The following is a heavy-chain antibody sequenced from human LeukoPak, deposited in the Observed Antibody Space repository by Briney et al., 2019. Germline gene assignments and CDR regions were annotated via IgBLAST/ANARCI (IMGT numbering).Heavy chain of an antibody. D-gene: IGHD7-27*01. J-gene: IGHJ4*02. CDR2: IRGDGGST. CDR1: GFTFDAFG. Sequence: PGGSLRLSCAASGFTFDAFGMTWVRQAPGKGPEWVSAIRGDGGSTGYADSVKGRFTISRDNAKNSLYLQMNSLRVEDTALYYCARVWAWGSGNYFDNWGQGTLVTVSS. V-gene: IGHV3-20*04. CDR3: ARVWAWGSGNYFDN.